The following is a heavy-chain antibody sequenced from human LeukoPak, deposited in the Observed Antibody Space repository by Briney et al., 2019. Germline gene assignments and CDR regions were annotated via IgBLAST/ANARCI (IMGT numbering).Heavy chain of an antibody. CDR3: ARELDWNYGI. CDR2: INHSGST. D-gene: IGHD1-7*01. CDR1: GGSFSGYY. J-gene: IGHJ4*02. Sequence: SETLSLTCAVYGGSFSGYYWSWIRQPPGKGLEWMGEINHSGSTNDNPSLKSRVTISLDTSKNQFSLRLSSVTAADTAVYYCARELDWNYGIWGQGTLVTVSS. V-gene: IGHV4-34*01.